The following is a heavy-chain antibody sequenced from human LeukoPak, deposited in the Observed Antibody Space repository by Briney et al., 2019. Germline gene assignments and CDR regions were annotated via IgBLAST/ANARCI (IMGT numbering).Heavy chain of an antibody. CDR2: ISSSSSTI. CDR3: ARVTAADFFDY. V-gene: IGHV3-48*04. J-gene: IGHJ4*02. D-gene: IGHD6-13*01. Sequence: GGSLRLSCAAPGFTFSSYSMNWVRQAPGKGLEWVSYISSSSSTIYYADSVKGRFTISRDNAKNSLYLQMNSLRAEDTAVYYCARVTAADFFDYWGQGTLVTVSS. CDR1: GFTFSSYS.